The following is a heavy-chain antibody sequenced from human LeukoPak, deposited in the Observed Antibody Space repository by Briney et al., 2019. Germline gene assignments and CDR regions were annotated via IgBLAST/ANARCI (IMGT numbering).Heavy chain of an antibody. V-gene: IGHV3-30*02. CDR2: IRYDGSNK. CDR3: ATYRQVLLPFES. J-gene: IGHJ4*02. D-gene: IGHD5-18*01. Sequence: GGSLRLSCAASGFTFISYGMHWVRQAPGKGLEWVTFIRYDGSNKYYADSVKGRFIISRDNSKNTLYLQMNSLRAEDTAIYYCATYRQVLLPFESWGQGTLVTVSS. CDR1: GFTFISYG.